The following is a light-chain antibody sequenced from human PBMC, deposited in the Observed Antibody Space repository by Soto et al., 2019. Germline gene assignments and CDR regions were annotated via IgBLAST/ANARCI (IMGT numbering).Light chain of an antibody. V-gene: IGKV3-11*01. CDR1: QSVSSY. CDR3: QQHSYWLT. CDR2: DAS. J-gene: IGKJ4*01. Sequence: EIVLTQSPTTLSLSPGERATLXXRASQSVSSYLAWYQQKPGQAPGXIFDDASNRAGVIPGRFSRSGCGADFTLTISSLEHEDFAVYYYQQHSYWLTFGGGTNVEIK.